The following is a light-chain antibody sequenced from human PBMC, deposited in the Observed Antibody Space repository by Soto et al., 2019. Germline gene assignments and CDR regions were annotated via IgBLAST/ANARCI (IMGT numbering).Light chain of an antibody. V-gene: IGLV1-40*01. CDR2: ANS. CDR3: QSYDSSLSGSV. Sequence: QSVLTQPPSVSGAPGLRVTISCTGSSSNIGAGYDVHWYQQLPGTAPKLLIYANSNRPSGVPDRFSGSKSGTSASLAITGLQAEDEADYYCQSYDSSLSGSVFGGGTKLIVL. J-gene: IGLJ3*02. CDR1: SSNIGAGYD.